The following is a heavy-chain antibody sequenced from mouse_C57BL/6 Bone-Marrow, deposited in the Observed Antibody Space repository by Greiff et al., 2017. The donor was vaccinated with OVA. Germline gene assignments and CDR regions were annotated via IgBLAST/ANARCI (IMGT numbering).Heavy chain of an antibody. CDR2: IYPNRGST. CDR3: ARLRFAY. CDR1: GYTFTSYR. V-gene: IGHV1-64*01. Sequence: VQLQQPGAELVKPGASVKFSCKASGYTFTSYRMHWLKQRPGQGLEWIGMIYPNRGSTNYNEKFKSKATLTVDKASSTAYMQLSSLTSEDSAVYYCARLRFAYWGQGTLVTVSA. J-gene: IGHJ3*01.